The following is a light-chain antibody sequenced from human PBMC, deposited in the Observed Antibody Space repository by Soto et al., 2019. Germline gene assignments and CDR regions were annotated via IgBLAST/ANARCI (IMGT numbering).Light chain of an antibody. CDR3: QQYGSSPRT. V-gene: IGKV3-20*01. J-gene: IGKJ1*01. Sequence: ENVLTQSPGTLSLSPGERATLSCGASQSFSSSSLAGYQQNPGQAPRLFIFDASSRATGIPDRFSGSGSGTDFTLTISRLEPEDFAAYLCQQYGSSPRTFGQGTKVEIK. CDR1: QSFSSSS. CDR2: DAS.